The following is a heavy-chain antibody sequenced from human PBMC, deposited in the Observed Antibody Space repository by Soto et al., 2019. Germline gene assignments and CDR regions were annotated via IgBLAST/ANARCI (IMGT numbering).Heavy chain of an antibody. CDR1: GYSFTNYW. J-gene: IGHJ6*02. CDR3: ARAMVRGKNYYGVDV. CDR2: IYPGDSDT. V-gene: IGHV5-51*01. D-gene: IGHD3-10*01. Sequence: GESLKISCKGSGYSFTNYWIGWVRQMPGKGLEWMGIIYPGDSDTRYSPSFQGQVTISADKSISTAYLQWSSLKASDTAMYYCARAMVRGKNYYGVDVWGQGTTVTVSS.